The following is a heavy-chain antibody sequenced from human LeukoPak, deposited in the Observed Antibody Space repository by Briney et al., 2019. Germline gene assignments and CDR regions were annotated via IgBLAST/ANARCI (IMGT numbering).Heavy chain of an antibody. V-gene: IGHV4-59*01. CDR3: ARTTMVRGTYYLDV. J-gene: IGHJ6*03. Sequence: SETLSLTCTVSGGSISSYYCSWIRQPPGKGLGWIGYIYYSVYTNYNPSLKSRVTISVDTSKNQFSLQLSSVTAADTAVYYCARTTMVRGTYYLDVWGKGTTVTISS. D-gene: IGHD3-10*01. CDR1: GGSISSYY. CDR2: IYYSVYT.